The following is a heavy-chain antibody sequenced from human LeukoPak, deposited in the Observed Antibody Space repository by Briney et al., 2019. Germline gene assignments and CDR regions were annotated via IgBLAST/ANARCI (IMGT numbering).Heavy chain of an antibody. CDR3: ATDGSHKYEVVVYD. CDR2: ISSSSTYI. D-gene: IGHD2/OR15-2a*01. V-gene: IGHV3-21*01. J-gene: IGHJ4*02. Sequence: PGGSLRLSCAASGFTFSTYSMNWVRQAPGKGLEWVSSISSSSTYIFYADSVRGRFTISRDNAKNSLYLQMDSLRAEDTAVYYCATDGSHKYEVVVYDWGQGTLVTVSS. CDR1: GFTFSTYS.